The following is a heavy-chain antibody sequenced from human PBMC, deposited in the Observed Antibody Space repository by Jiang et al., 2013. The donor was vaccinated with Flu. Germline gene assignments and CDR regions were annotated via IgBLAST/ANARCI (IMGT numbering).Heavy chain of an antibody. J-gene: IGHJ4*02. CDR1: GFTFSSYA. CDR3: ARDPVYDFWSGYWDY. CDR2: ISGSGGST. D-gene: IGHD3-3*01. Sequence: QLLESGGGLVQPGGSLRLSCAASGFTFSSYAMSWVRQAPGKGLEWVSAISGSGGSTYYADSVKGRFTISRDNSKNTLYLQMNSLRAEDTAVYYCARDPVYDFWSGYWDYWGQGTLVTVSS. V-gene: IGHV3-23*01.